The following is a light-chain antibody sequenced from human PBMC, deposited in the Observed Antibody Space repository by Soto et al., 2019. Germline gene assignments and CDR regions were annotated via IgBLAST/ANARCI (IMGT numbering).Light chain of an antibody. CDR1: QSISSW. J-gene: IGKJ1*01. Sequence: IQMTQSPSTLSASVGDRVTITCRASQSISSWLAWYQQKPGKAPKLLIYKASSLESGVPSRFSGSGSGTEFTLTISSLQPDDSATYYCQQYNSYSRTFGQGTKVEIX. CDR2: KAS. CDR3: QQYNSYSRT. V-gene: IGKV1-5*03.